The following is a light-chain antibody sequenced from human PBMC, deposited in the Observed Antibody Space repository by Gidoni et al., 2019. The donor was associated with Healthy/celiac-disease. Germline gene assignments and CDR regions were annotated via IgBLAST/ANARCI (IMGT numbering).Light chain of an antibody. Sequence: DIQVTQSPSSLSASVGDRVTITCRASQSISSYLNWYQQKPGKAPKLLIYAASSLQSGVPSRFSGSGSGTDFTLTISSLQPEDFATYYCQQCYSTPLTFGEGTKVEIK. V-gene: IGKV1-39*01. J-gene: IGKJ4*01. CDR3: QQCYSTPLT. CDR1: QSISSY. CDR2: AAS.